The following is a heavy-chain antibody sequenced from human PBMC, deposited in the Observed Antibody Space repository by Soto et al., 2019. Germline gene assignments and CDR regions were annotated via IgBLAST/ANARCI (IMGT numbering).Heavy chain of an antibody. V-gene: IGHV3-15*01. CDR1: GFIFSNAW. J-gene: IGHJ4*02. Sequence: KPGGSLRLSCAASGFIFSNAWMSWVRQAPGKGLEWVGRIKSKINGGTTDYAAPVRGRFSISRDDSKNTVYLQMNSLKTEDTAVYYCTTDDPINRYWGQGTQVTVSS. CDR2: IKSKINGGTT. CDR3: TTDDPINRY.